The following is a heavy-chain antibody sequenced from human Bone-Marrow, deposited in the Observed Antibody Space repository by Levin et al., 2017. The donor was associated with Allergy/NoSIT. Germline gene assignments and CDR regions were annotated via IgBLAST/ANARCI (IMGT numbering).Heavy chain of an antibody. D-gene: IGHD1-26*01. Sequence: PGGSLRLSCAVSGFTFNDYWMTWVRQAPGKGLEWVANMKEDGSEKYYVDSVKGRFTISRDNAKNSVYLQMSSLRAEDTAVYYCASGGVWVDFDYWGQGTLVSVSS. CDR1: GFTFNDYW. CDR3: ASGGVWVDFDY. V-gene: IGHV3-7*01. J-gene: IGHJ4*02. CDR2: MKEDGSEK.